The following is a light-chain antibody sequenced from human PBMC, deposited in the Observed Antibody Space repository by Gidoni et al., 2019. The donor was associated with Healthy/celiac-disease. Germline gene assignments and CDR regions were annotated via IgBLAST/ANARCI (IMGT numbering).Light chain of an antibody. J-gene: IGKJ1*01. CDR2: DAY. CDR3: QQLNSDPWT. V-gene: IGKV1-9*01. Sequence: DIQFTQSPSFLSASVGDRVTITCRASQGISSYIAWYQQKPGKAPKLLLYDAYTLQRRVPSRFSGSGSGTEFTLTISSLQPEEFATYYCQQLNSDPWTFGQGTRVEIK. CDR1: QGISSY.